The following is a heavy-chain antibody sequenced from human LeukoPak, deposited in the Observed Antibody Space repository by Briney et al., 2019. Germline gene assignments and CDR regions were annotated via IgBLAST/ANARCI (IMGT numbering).Heavy chain of an antibody. J-gene: IGHJ5*02. V-gene: IGHV4-31*03. CDR2: IYYSGST. CDR3: ASSISYYDFWSGYPRWFDP. CDR1: GGSISSGGYY. Sequence: KASQTLSLTCTVSGGSISSGGYYWSWIRQHPGKGLEWIGYIYYSGSTYYHPSFKSRVTISVDTSKNQFSLKLSSVTAADTAVYYCASSISYYDFWSGYPRWFDPWGQGTLVTVSS. D-gene: IGHD3-3*01.